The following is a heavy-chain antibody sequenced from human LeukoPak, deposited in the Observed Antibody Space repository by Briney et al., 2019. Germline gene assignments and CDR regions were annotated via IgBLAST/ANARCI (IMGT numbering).Heavy chain of an antibody. Sequence: SQTLSLTCAVSGGSISSGGYSWSWIRQPPGTGLEWIGYIYHSGSTYYNPSLKSRVTISVDRSKNQFSLKLSSVTAADTAVYYCARSGDPTVLIYYYYGMDVWGKGTTVTVSS. CDR3: ARSGDPTVLIYYYYGMDV. CDR1: GGSISSGGYS. CDR2: IYHSGST. J-gene: IGHJ6*04. V-gene: IGHV4-30-2*01. D-gene: IGHD2-21*02.